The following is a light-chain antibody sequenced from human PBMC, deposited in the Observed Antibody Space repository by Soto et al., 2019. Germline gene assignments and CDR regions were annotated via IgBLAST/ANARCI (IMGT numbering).Light chain of an antibody. V-gene: IGLV2-14*01. CDR3: CSYAGSKTYV. CDR2: EVS. J-gene: IGLJ1*01. CDR1: SSDVGGYDY. Sequence: QSVLTQPASVSGSPGQSITISCTGTSSDVGGYDYVSWYQLHPGKAPKLMVFEVSNRPSGVSYRFSGSKSGNTASLTISGLQAEDEADYYCCSYAGSKTYVFGTGTQLTVL.